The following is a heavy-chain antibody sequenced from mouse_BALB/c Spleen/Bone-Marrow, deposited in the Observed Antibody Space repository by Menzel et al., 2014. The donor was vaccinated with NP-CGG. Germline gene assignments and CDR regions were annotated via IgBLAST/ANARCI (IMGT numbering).Heavy chain of an antibody. CDR1: GYSITSGYN. J-gene: IGHJ4*01. CDR2: IRYSDST. Sequence: EVQLQQSGPDLVKPSQSLSLTCSVTGYSITSGYNWHWIRQFPGNKLEWMGYIRYSDSTNYNPSLKSRISITRDTPKNQFFLQLNSVTTEDTATYHCARGTYGAMDYWGQGTSVTVSS. D-gene: IGHD5-1*01. V-gene: IGHV3-1*02. CDR3: ARGTYGAMDY.